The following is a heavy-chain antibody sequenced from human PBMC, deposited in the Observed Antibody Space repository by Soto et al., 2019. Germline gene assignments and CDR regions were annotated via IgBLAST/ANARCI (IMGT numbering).Heavy chain of an antibody. CDR1: GFMFNNSA. J-gene: IGHJ3*02. V-gene: IGHV3-23*01. Sequence: EVELLESGGGLVQPGGSLRLSCKASGFMFNNSAMTWVRQASGQGLQWVASVSDNGGSRGGTYYADSVKGRFTISRDNSKNTLYLQLDSLTGADTAVYYCARAKAVVIAALDIWGQGTMVTVSS. D-gene: IGHD2-21*01. CDR2: VSDNGGSRGGT. CDR3: ARAKAVVIAALDI.